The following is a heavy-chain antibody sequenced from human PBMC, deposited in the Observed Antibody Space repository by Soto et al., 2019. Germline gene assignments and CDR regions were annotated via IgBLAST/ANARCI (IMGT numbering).Heavy chain of an antibody. Sequence: QVQLVQSGAEVKKPGSSVKVSCKASGDTFSTYTITWMRQAPGQGLEWMGGIIPRSATSNYAQKFQGRVTITADESTNTAXXXLXXLRSEDTAGYYCAREGLVLVPTTVNSDYYYYAMDVWGQGTTVTVSS. D-gene: IGHD2-2*01. CDR2: IIPRSATS. V-gene: IGHV1-69*12. CDR3: AREGLVLVPTTVNSDYYYYAMDV. CDR1: GDTFSTYT. J-gene: IGHJ6*02.